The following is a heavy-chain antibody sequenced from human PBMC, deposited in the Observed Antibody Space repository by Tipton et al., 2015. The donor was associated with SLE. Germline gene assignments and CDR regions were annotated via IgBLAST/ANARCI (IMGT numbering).Heavy chain of an antibody. V-gene: IGHV4-39*07. CDR3: ARSIAVAGTPFDY. CDR1: GGSISSSSYY. CDR2: IYYSGST. J-gene: IGHJ4*02. Sequence: TLSLTCTVSGGSISSSSYYWGWIRQPPGKGLEWIGSIYYSGSTYYNLSLKSRVTISVDTSKSQFSLKLSSVTAADTAVYYCARSIAVAGTPFDYWGQVTLVTVSS. D-gene: IGHD6-19*01.